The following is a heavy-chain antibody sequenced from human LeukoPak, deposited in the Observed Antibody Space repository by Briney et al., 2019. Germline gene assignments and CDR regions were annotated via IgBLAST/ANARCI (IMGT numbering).Heavy chain of an antibody. D-gene: IGHD6-19*01. CDR1: GYTFTSYG. J-gene: IGHJ5*02. CDR2: ISAYNGNT. Sequence: ASVKVSCKASGYTFTSYGISWVRQAPGQGLEWMGWISAYNGNTNYAQKLQGRVTMTTDTSTSTAYMELRSLRSDDTAVYYCARDAGYSSGWYGPYNWFDPWGQGTLVTVSS. V-gene: IGHV1-18*01. CDR3: ARDAGYSSGWYGPYNWFDP.